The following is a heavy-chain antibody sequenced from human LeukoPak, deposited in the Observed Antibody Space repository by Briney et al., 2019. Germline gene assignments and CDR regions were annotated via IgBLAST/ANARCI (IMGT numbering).Heavy chain of an antibody. D-gene: IGHD6-19*01. Sequence: SETLSLTCAVYGGSFSGYYWSWIRQPPGKGLEWIGEINYSGSTNYNPSLKSRVTISVDTSKNQFSLKLSSVTAADTAVYYCARGRSDSSPHSDYWGQGTLVTVSS. CDR1: GGSFSGYY. CDR3: ARGRSDSSPHSDY. V-gene: IGHV4-34*01. J-gene: IGHJ4*02. CDR2: INYSGST.